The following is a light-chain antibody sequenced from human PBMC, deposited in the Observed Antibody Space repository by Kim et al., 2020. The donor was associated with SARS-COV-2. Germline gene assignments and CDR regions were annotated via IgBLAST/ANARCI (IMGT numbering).Light chain of an antibody. J-gene: IGKJ2*01. CDR3: MQALQTPYT. V-gene: IGKV2-28*01. CDR1: QSLLHINGYNY. Sequence: DIVMTQSPLSLPVTPGEPASISCRSSQSLLHINGYNYLDWYLQKPGQSPQLLIYLGSYRASGVPDRFSGSGSGTEFTLKISRVEAEDVGVYYCMQALQTPYTFGQGTKLEI. CDR2: LGS.